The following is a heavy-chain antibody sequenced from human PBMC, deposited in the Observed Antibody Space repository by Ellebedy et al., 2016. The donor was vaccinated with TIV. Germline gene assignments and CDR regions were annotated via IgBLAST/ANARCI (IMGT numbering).Heavy chain of an antibody. Sequence: SETLSLXXTVSGGSIISSSYYWGWIRQPPGRGLEWIGSVYYTGSTYSNPSLESRVTISVDTSKKQFSLKLSSVTAADTAVYYCARDLRKGGMDVWGQGTTVTVSS. CDR2: VYYTGST. CDR3: ARDLRKGGMDV. V-gene: IGHV4-39*07. CDR1: GGSIISSSYY. D-gene: IGHD3-9*01. J-gene: IGHJ6*02.